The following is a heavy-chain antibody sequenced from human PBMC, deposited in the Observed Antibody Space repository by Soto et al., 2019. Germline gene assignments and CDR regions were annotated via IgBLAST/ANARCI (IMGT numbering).Heavy chain of an antibody. V-gene: IGHV3-74*01. CDR1: GFIFSSPW. CDR3: ARMLAEYISNWNGEKYLDN. D-gene: IGHD1-1*01. J-gene: IGHJ4*02. Sequence: GSLRLSFSASGFIFSSPWMHWVRHAPGKGLVGVSHIGPDGSNRWEADSVKGRFTISRDKSKNSLFLQMNRLRAEDTAVYYCARMLAEYISNWNGEKYLDNWGQGTLVTVSS. CDR2: IGPDGSNR.